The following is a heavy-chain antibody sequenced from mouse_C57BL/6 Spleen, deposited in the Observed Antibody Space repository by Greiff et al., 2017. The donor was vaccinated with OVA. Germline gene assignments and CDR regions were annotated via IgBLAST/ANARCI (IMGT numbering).Heavy chain of an antibody. J-gene: IGHJ2*01. CDR1: GYSITSGYY. D-gene: IGHD4-1*01. CDR3: ARELGRPDY. Sequence: EVQRVESGPGLVKPSQSLSLTCSVTGYSITSGYYWNWIRQFPGNKLEWMGYISYDGSNNYNPSLKNRISITRDTSKNQFFLKLKSVTTEDTATYYCARELGRPDYWGQGTTLTVSS. CDR2: ISYDGSN. V-gene: IGHV3-6*01.